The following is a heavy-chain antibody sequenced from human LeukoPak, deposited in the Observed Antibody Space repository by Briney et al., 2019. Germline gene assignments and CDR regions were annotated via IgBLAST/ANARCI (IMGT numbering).Heavy chain of an antibody. D-gene: IGHD6-19*01. Sequence: QVQLQESGPGLVKPSETLFLTCTVSGGSVSGYYWSWIRQPPGKGLEWIGYIYYSGSTNYNPSLKSRVSISVDTSKNQFSLKLSSVTAADTAVYYCARGGWYPESFQHWGQGALVTVSS. CDR3: ARGGWYPESFQH. J-gene: IGHJ1*01. CDR2: IYYSGST. V-gene: IGHV4-59*02. CDR1: GGSVSGYY.